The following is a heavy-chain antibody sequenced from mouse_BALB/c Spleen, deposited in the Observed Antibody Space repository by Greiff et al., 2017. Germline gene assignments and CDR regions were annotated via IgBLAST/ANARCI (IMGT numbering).Heavy chain of an antibody. J-gene: IGHJ3*01. CDR1: GFSLTSYG. Sequence: VKLVESGPGLVAPSQSLSITCTVSGFSLTSYGVHWVRQPPGKGLAWLGVIWAGGSTNYNSALMSRLSISKDNSKSQVFVKMNSLQTEDTAMYYCARDGGWLLGYWGQGTLVTVSA. CDR2: IWAGGST. V-gene: IGHV2-9*02. CDR3: ARDGGWLLGY. D-gene: IGHD2-3*01.